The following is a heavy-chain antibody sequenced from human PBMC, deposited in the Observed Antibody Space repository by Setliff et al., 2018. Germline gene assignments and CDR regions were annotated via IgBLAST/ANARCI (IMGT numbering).Heavy chain of an antibody. D-gene: IGHD6-19*01. J-gene: IGHJ4*02. V-gene: IGHV3-48*03. CDR3: ARGQMISGWYYFDS. Sequence: GGSLRLSCAASGFTFSTYEMNWVRQVPGKGLEWISSIKDSDYSTYYADSVKGRFTISRDNSKNTLYLQMNGLRAEDSALYYCARGQMISGWYYFDSWGQGTLVTVSS. CDR2: IKDSDYST. CDR1: GFTFSTYE.